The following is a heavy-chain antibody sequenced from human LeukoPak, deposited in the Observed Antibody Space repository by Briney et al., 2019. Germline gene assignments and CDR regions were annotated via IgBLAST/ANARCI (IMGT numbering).Heavy chain of an antibody. CDR1: GFIFGNYA. CDR2: RSYHGRNI. V-gene: IGHV3-30-3*01. CDR3: AKGRGSYNALDI. J-gene: IGHJ3*02. D-gene: IGHD3-10*01. Sequence: GRSLRLSCAASGFIFGNYAMHWVRQAPGKGLEWVAARSYHGRNIYYADSVKGRFIISRDNSENTLYLQMSSLTTEDTAMYYCAKGRGSYNALDIWGQGTVVTVSS.